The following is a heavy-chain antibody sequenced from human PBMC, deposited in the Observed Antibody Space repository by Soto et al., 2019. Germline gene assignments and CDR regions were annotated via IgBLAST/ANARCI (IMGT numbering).Heavy chain of an antibody. CDR3: TRDGGSAPNLWHFN. V-gene: IGHV3-53*01. CDR2: FYSGGRT. D-gene: IGHD2-15*01. J-gene: IGHJ4*01. CDR1: GFTVSPYY. Sequence: LRLSCAASGFTVSPYYMSWVRQAPGKGLEWVAVFYSGGRTFYADSVQGRFTISRDNSKNTLYLHMNSLRAEDTAVYYCTRDGGSAPNLWHFNWGHGALVTVSS.